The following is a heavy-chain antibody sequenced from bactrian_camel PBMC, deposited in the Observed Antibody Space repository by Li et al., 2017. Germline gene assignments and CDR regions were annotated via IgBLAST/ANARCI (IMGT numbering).Heavy chain of an antibody. D-gene: IGHD7*01. V-gene: IGHV3S53*01. CDR2: INRRGTT. Sequence: HVQLVESGGGSVQAGGSLKLNCIASDLTFSFYYVAWFRQVPGKEREGVAVINRRGTTNYADSVKGRFTISRDNARNTVYLQMNSLNFEDTAVYYCVRDLVGRSDFGYWGQGTQVTV. CDR3: VRDLVGRSDFGY. J-gene: IGHJ6*01. CDR1: DLTFSFYY.